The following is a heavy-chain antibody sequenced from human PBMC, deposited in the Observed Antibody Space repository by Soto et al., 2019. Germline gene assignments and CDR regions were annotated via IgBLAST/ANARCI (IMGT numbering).Heavy chain of an antibody. D-gene: IGHD3-16*01. Sequence: QITLKESGPPLVKPTQTLTLTCTFSGFSLSTAGKSVAWIRQPPGKALEWLSVSYWDDDKRYSPSLKSRLTIAKDTSKNQVVLKMTNMDPLDTGTYYCAHSRGDGDYFPYWGQGTLVSVSS. V-gene: IGHV2-5*02. CDR2: SYWDDDK. CDR3: AHSRGDGDYFPY. J-gene: IGHJ4*02. CDR1: GFSLSTAGKS.